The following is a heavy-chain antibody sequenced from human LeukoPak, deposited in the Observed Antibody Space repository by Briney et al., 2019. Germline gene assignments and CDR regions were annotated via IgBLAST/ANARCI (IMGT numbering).Heavy chain of an antibody. D-gene: IGHD3-22*01. CDR1: GGSIDITNY. Sequence: GTLSLTCGVSGGSIDITNYWSWVRQAPGKGMEWIGEISHDGTTNYNPSLRSRVAMSLDRANNQFSLSLTSVTAADTAVYYCTREDRPFCPFAYWGQGVLVTVSS. CDR3: TREDRPFCPFAY. J-gene: IGHJ4*02. V-gene: IGHV4-4*02. CDR2: ISHDGTT.